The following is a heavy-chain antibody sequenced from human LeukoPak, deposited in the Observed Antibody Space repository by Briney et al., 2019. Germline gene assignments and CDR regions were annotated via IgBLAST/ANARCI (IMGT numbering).Heavy chain of an antibody. CDR1: GGSIS. CDR3: YYMDV. Sequence: SETLSLTCTVSGGSISIRQPPGKGLEWIGYIYYSGGTNYNPSLKSRVTISVDTSKNQFSLKLSSVTAADTAVYYYYYMDVWGKGTTVTVSS. V-gene: IGHV4-59*01. J-gene: IGHJ6*03. CDR2: IYYSGGT.